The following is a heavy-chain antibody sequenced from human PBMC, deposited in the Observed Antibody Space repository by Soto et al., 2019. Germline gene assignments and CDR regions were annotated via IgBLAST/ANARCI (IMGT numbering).Heavy chain of an antibody. V-gene: IGHV3-21*01. D-gene: IGHD2-2*01. J-gene: IGHJ6*02. CDR2: ISISSSYI. CDR3: ARGVVIVVVPAAIPAVYYGMDV. Sequence: RISKAKGKELEWVSSISISSSYIYYADSVKGRFTISRDNAKNSLYLQMNSLRAEDTAVYYCARGVVIVVVPAAIPAVYYGMDVRRQGTTVTVSS.